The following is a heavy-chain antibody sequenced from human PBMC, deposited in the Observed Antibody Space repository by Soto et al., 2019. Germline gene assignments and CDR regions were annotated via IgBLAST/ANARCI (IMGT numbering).Heavy chain of an antibody. D-gene: IGHD3-3*01. Sequence: QLQLQESGPGLVKPSETLSLTCTVSGGSISSSSYYWGWIRQPPGKGLEWIGSIYYSGSTYYNPSLKSRVTISVDSSKNQFSLKLSSVTAADTAVYYCARRNWAFGVDWFDPWGQGTLVTVSS. J-gene: IGHJ5*02. V-gene: IGHV4-39*01. CDR2: IYYSGST. CDR3: ARRNWAFGVDWFDP. CDR1: GGSISSSSYY.